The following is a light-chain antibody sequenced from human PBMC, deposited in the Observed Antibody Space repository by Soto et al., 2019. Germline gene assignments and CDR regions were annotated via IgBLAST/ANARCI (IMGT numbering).Light chain of an antibody. CDR3: QQSFSTPYT. Sequence: DIQMTQSPSSLSASIGDRVTITCRASQTIDTYVNWYQQKPGKAPTLLIYGGSTLESGAPSGFSGSGSGTDFTLTISNLRPEDFATYYCQQSFSTPYTFGQGTKLRIK. J-gene: IGKJ2*01. V-gene: IGKV1-39*01. CDR1: QTIDTY. CDR2: GGS.